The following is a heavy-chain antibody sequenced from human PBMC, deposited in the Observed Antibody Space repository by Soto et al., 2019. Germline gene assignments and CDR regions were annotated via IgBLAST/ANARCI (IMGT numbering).Heavy chain of an antibody. CDR3: ARSDSSGYYPIYYFDY. Sequence: ASVKVSCKASGYTFTGYYMHWVRQAPGQGLEWMGWINPNSGGTNYAQKFQGWVTMTRDTSISTAYMELSRLRSDDTAVYYCARSDSSGYYPIYYFDYWGQGTLVTVSS. CDR2: INPNSGGT. D-gene: IGHD3-22*01. J-gene: IGHJ4*02. V-gene: IGHV1-2*04. CDR1: GYTFTGYY.